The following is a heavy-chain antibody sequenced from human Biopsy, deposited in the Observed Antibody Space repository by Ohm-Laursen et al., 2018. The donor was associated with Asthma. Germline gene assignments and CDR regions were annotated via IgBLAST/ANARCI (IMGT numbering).Heavy chain of an antibody. CDR1: EFPVSSYA. Sequence: RRLSCTASEFPVSSYAMNWVRQAPGKGLEWVSSNSGNGDNTHYSDSVQGRFIISRDNSKNTLYLQMNSLRVEDTAIYFCAKDKVGAANSYQYGMDVWGQGTTVTVSS. CDR2: NSGNGDNT. J-gene: IGHJ6*02. D-gene: IGHD1-26*01. V-gene: IGHV3-23*01. CDR3: AKDKVGAANSYQYGMDV.